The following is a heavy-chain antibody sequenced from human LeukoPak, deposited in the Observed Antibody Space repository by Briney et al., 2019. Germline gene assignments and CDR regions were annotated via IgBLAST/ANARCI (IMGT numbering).Heavy chain of an antibody. J-gene: IGHJ4*02. CDR1: GYTFTGYY. CDR2: INPNSGGT. D-gene: IGHD5-12*01. V-gene: IGHV1-2*02. CDR3: ARSYEGDY. Sequence: ASVKVSCKASGYTFTGYYMHWVRQAPGQGLEWMGWINPNSGGTNYAQKFQGRVTMTRNTSISTAYMELSSLRSEDTAVYYCARSYEGDYWGQGTLVTVSS.